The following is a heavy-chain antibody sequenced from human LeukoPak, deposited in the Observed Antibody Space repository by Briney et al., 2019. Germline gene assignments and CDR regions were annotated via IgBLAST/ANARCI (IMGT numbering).Heavy chain of an antibody. CDR1: GGSISSSSYY. CDR2: IYYSGST. CDR3: ARGRGYCSGGSCSTFIDY. V-gene: IGHV4-39*01. J-gene: IGHJ4*02. D-gene: IGHD2-15*01. Sequence: SETLSLTCTVSGGSISSSSYYWGWIRQPPGKGLEWIGSIYYSGSTYYNPSLKSRVTISVDTSKNQFSLKLSSVTAADTAVYYCARGRGYCSGGSCSTFIDYWGQGTLVTVSS.